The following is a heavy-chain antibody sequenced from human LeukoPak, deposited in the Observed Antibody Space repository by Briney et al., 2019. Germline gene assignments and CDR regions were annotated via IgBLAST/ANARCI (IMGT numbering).Heavy chain of an antibody. CDR2: INPNSGGT. D-gene: IGHD3-22*01. J-gene: IGHJ5*02. V-gene: IGHV1-2*02. Sequence: GASVKVSCKASGYTFTGYYMHWVRQAPGQGLEWMGWINPNSGGTNYAQKFQGRVTMTRDTSISTAYMELSRLRSDDTAVYYCARGGGVTMIVVDSLLRDWFDPWGQGTLVTVSS. CDR1: GYTFTGYY. CDR3: ARGGGVTMIVVDSLLRDWFDP.